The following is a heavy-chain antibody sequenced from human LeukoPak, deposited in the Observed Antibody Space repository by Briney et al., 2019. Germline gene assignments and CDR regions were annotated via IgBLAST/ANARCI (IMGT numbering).Heavy chain of an antibody. J-gene: IGHJ6*02. CDR2: IYYSGST. CDR1: GGSISSYY. V-gene: IGHV4-59*01. D-gene: IGHD3-10*01. CDR3: ARARPIMVRGVIIPEPYYYGMDV. Sequence: SETLSLTCTVSGGSISSYYWSWIRQPPGKGLEWIGYIYYSGSTNYNPSLKSRVTISVDTSKNQFSLKLSSVTAADTAVYYCARARPIMVRGVIIPEPYYYGMDVWGQGTLVTVSS.